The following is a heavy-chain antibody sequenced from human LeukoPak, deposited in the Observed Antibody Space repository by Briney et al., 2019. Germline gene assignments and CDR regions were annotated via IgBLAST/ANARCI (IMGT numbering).Heavy chain of an antibody. CDR2: IYSGGSA. Sequence: GGSLRLSCAASGFTVSSNYMSWVRQAPGKGLEWVSVIYSGGSAYYADSVEGRFTISRDNSKNTLYLQMNTLGAEDTAVYYCARTVAGSGIDYFDYWGQGTPVTVSS. V-gene: IGHV3-53*01. J-gene: IGHJ4*02. CDR1: GFTVSSNY. CDR3: ARTVAGSGIDYFDY. D-gene: IGHD6-19*01.